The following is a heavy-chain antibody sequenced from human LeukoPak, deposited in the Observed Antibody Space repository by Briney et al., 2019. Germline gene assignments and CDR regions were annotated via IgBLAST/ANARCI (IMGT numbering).Heavy chain of an antibody. J-gene: IGHJ4*02. D-gene: IGHD2-2*01. CDR3: ARGLGYCSSTSCLIWY. V-gene: IGHV1-2*02. CDR2: INPNSGGT. CDR1: GYTFTGYY. Sequence: ASVKVSCKASGYTFTGYYMHWVRQAPGQGLEWMGWINPNSGGTNYAQKFQGRVTMTRDTSISTAYMELSRLRSDDTAVYYCARGLGYCSSTSCLIWYWGQGTLVTVPS.